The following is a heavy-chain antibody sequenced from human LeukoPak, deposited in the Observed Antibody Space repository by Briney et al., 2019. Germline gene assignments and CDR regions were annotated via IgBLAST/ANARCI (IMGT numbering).Heavy chain of an antibody. J-gene: IGHJ4*02. Sequence: ETLSLTCNVSGVSISSYYWSWIRQPAGKGLEWIGRIHTSGSTNYNPSLKSRVTMSVDTSKNQFSLKLSSVTAADTAVYYCARDQYYYDSSGYLTFDYWGQGTLVTVSS. D-gene: IGHD3-22*01. V-gene: IGHV4-4*07. CDR2: IHTSGST. CDR1: GVSISSYY. CDR3: ARDQYYYDSSGYLTFDY.